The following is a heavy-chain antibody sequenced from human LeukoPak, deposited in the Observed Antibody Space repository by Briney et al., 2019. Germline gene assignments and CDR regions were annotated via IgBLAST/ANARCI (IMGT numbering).Heavy chain of an antibody. CDR2: IYNGVPT. CDR1: GAPISRFF. D-gene: IGHD6-19*01. CDR3: VQSPGWPGFDY. V-gene: IGHV4-4*09. Sequence: SETLSLTCTTSGAPISRFFWSWVRQPPGKGLEWIGNIYNGVPTFFNPSLKSRVSISVDTSKGQFSLQLASVTAADTAVYYCVQSPGWPGFDYWGQGILVTVSS. J-gene: IGHJ4*02.